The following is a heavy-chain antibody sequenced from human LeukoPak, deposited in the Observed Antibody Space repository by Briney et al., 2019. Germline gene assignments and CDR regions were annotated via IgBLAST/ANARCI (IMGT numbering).Heavy chain of an antibody. V-gene: IGHV4-59*01. CDR2: IYYSGST. CDR3: ARAPGSGHYGDSRFGFDP. J-gene: IGHJ5*02. CDR1: GGSISSYF. Sequence: SETLSPTCTVSGGSISSYFWSWIRQPPGKGLEWIGYIYYSGSTNCNPSLKSRVTISVDTSKNQFSLKLSSVTAADTAVYYCARAPGSGHYGDSRFGFDPWGQGILVTVSS. D-gene: IGHD4-17*01.